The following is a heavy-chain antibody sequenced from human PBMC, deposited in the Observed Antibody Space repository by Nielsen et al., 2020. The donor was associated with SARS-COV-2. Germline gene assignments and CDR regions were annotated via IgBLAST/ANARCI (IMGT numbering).Heavy chain of an antibody. Sequence: GESLKISCAASGFTFSSYSMNWVRQAPGKGLEWVSYISSSSGSTIYYADSVKGRFTISRDNAKNSLYLQMNSLRAEDTAVYYCASHWQGMDVWGQGTTVTVSS. CDR3: ASHWQGMDV. D-gene: IGHD1-1*01. CDR2: ISSSSGSTI. CDR1: GFTFSSYS. J-gene: IGHJ6*02. V-gene: IGHV3-48*04.